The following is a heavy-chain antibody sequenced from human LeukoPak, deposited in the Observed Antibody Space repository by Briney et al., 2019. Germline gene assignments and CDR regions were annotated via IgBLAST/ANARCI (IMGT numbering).Heavy chain of an antibody. J-gene: IGHJ4*02. CDR1: GFSFSSYS. CDR3: ARAHYDSSGYYLFGY. CDR2: ISSSGSTI. D-gene: IGHD3-22*01. V-gene: IGHV3-48*02. Sequence: GGSLRLSCAASGFSFSSYSMNWVRQAPGKGLEWVSYISSSGSTIYYADSVKGRFTISRDNAKNSLYLQMNSLRDEDTAVYYCARAHYDSSGYYLFGYWGQGTLVTVSS.